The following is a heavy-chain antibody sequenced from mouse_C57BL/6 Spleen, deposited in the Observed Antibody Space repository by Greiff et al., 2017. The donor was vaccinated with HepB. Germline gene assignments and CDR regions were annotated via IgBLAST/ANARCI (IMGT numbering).Heavy chain of an antibody. CDR3: ANYYGSSYGYFDV. CDR2: IYPGSGST. V-gene: IGHV1-55*01. J-gene: IGHJ1*03. CDR1: GYTFTSYW. Sequence: VQLQQPGAELAKPGASVKMSCKASGYTFTSYWITWVKQRPGQGLEWIGDIYPGSGSTNYNEKFKSKATLTVDTSSSTAYMQLSSLTSEDSAVYYCANYYGSSYGYFDVWGTGTTVTVSS. D-gene: IGHD1-1*01.